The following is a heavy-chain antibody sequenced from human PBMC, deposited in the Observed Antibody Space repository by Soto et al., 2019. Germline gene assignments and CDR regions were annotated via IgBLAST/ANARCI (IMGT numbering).Heavy chain of an antibody. D-gene: IGHD3-16*02. CDR3: AREPVEDYVWGSYRSPSNWYFDL. Sequence: QVQLQESGPGLVKPSQTLSLTCTVSGGSISSGDYYWSWIRQPPGKGLEWIGYIYYSGSTYYNPSLKSRVTIPVDTSKNQFSLKLSSVTAADTAVYYCAREPVEDYVWGSYRSPSNWYFDLWGRGTLVTVSS. V-gene: IGHV4-30-4*01. J-gene: IGHJ2*01. CDR1: GGSISSGDYY. CDR2: IYYSGST.